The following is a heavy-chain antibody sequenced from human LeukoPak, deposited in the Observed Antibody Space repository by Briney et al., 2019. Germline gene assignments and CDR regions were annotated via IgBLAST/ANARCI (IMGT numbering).Heavy chain of an antibody. CDR1: GGSISNYF. Sequence: PSETLSLTCTVSGGSISNYFWSWIRQSPGKGLEWIGHIYYSGSTNYNPSLKSRVTISVDTSKNQFSLKLSSVTAADTAVYYCARHYFDTSSFDFWGQGTLVTVSS. CDR2: IYYSGST. V-gene: IGHV4-59*01. CDR3: ARHYFDTSSFDF. D-gene: IGHD3-22*01. J-gene: IGHJ4*02.